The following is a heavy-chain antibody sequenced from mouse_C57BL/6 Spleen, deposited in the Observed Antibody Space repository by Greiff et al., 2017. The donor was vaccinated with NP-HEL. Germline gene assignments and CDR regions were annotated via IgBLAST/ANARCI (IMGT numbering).Heavy chain of an antibody. CDR2: ISDGGSYT. CDR1: GFTFSSYA. V-gene: IGHV5-4*01. Sequence: EVNVVESGGGLVKPGGSLKLSCAASGFTFSSYAMSWVRQTPEKRLEWVATISDGGSYTYYPDNVKGRFTISRDNAKNNLYLQMSHLKSEDTAMYYCARDLGYAMDYWGQGTSVTVSS. J-gene: IGHJ4*01. CDR3: ARDLGYAMDY.